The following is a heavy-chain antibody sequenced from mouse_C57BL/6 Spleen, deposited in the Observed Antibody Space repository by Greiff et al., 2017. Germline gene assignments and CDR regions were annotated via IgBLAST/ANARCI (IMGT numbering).Heavy chain of an antibody. V-gene: IGHV1-50*01. CDR1: GYTFTSYW. CDR2: IDPSDSYT. J-gene: IGHJ4*01. CDR3: ARWRRDYAMDY. Sequence: QVQLQQPGAELVKPGASVTLSCKASGYTFTSYWMQWVKQRPGQGLEWIGEIDPSDSYTNYNQKFKGKATLTVDTSSSTAYMQLSSLTSEDSAVYYCARWRRDYAMDYWGQGTSVTVSS.